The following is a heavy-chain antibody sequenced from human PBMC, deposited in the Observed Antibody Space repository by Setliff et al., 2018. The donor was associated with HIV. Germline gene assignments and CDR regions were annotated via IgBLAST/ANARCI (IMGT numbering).Heavy chain of an antibody. V-gene: IGHV4-39*01. D-gene: IGHD3-9*01. Sequence: LSLTCTVSGGSISSTSYYWGWIRQPPGTGLEWIGSISCSGNTYYNPSLKSRVTTSVDTPKNQFSLKLNSVAAADTAVYYCAKTIGRYFDIFDNWGQGTLVTVSS. J-gene: IGHJ4*02. CDR3: AKTIGRYFDIFDN. CDR2: ISCSGNT. CDR1: GGSISSTSYY.